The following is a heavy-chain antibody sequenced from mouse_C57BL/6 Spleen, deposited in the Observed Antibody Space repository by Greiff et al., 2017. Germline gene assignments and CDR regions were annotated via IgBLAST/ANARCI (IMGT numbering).Heavy chain of an antibody. D-gene: IGHD1-1*01. CDR2: IYPGDGDT. Sequence: QVQLQQSGPELVKPGASVKISCKASGYAFSSSWMNWVKQRPGKGLEWIGRIYPGDGDTNYNGKFKGKATLTADKSSSTAYMQLSSLTSEDSAVYFCARSAPIYYYGSSYYAMDYWGQGTSVTVSS. J-gene: IGHJ4*01. V-gene: IGHV1-82*01. CDR1: GYAFSSSW. CDR3: ARSAPIYYYGSSYYAMDY.